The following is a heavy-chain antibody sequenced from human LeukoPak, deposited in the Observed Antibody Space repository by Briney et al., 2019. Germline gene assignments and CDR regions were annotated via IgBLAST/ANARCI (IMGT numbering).Heavy chain of an antibody. Sequence: GGSLRLSCATSGFTFTTFWMHWVRQAPGKGLVWVSRINHDGSSTNYADSVKGRFTISKDNAKNSLYLQMNSLRDEDTALYYCARGRWLQSFYYFDYWGQGTLVTVSS. CDR2: INHDGSST. CDR1: GFTFTTFW. CDR3: ARGRWLQSFYYFDY. D-gene: IGHD5-24*01. V-gene: IGHV3-74*01. J-gene: IGHJ4*02.